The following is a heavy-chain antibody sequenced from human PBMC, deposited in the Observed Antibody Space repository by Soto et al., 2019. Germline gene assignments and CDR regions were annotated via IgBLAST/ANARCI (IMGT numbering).Heavy chain of an antibody. CDR3: ARVGTLGWFDP. J-gene: IGHJ5*02. Sequence: ASVKVSCKASGGTFSSYAISWVRQAPGQGLEWMGGIIPIFGTANYAQKFQGRVTITADKSTSTAYMGLSSLRSEDTAVYYCARVGTLGWFDPWGQGTLVTVSS. V-gene: IGHV1-69*06. CDR2: IIPIFGTA. CDR1: GGTFSSYA. D-gene: IGHD1-7*01.